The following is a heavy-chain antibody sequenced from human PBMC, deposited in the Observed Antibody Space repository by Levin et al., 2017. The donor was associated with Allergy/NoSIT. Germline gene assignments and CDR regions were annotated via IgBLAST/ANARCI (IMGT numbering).Heavy chain of an antibody. J-gene: IGHJ6*03. CDR2: IWDDGYKK. CDR1: GFTFRSYG. CDR3: ARLLRFYYYYYMDV. D-gene: IGHD5-12*01. Sequence: LSLTCAASGFTFRSYGMHWVRQAPGKGLEWVAVIWDDGYKKYYADSVKGRFTISRDNSKNTLYLQMNSLRAEDTAVYYCARLLRFYYYYYMDVWGKGTTVTVSS. V-gene: IGHV3-33*01.